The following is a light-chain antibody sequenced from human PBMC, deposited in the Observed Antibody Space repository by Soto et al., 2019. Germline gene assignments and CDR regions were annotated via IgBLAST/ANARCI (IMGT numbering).Light chain of an antibody. CDR2: WAS. CDR1: QSVLYSPNNRNC. J-gene: IGKJ2*01. CDR3: QQFYSTPHT. V-gene: IGKV4-1*01. Sequence: DIVMTQSPDSLAVSLGERATINCKSSQSVLYSPNNRNCLAWFQQKPGQPPKLLIYWASTRESGVPDRFSGSGSGTDFTLTISSLQAEDVAVYYCQQFYSTPHTFGQGTKLEI.